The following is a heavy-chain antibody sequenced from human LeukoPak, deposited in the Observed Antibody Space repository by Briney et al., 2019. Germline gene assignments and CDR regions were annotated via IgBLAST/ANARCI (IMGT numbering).Heavy chain of an antibody. V-gene: IGHV3-23*01. CDR2: IRGSGGST. Sequence: HSGGSLRLSCAASGFTFSSYAMSWVRQAPGKGLEWVSAIRGSGGSTYYADSVKGRFTISRDNSKNTLYLQMNSLRAEDTAVYYYARDGTLHLGYDYVGSIDYWGQGTLVTVSS. D-gene: IGHD3-16*01. CDR3: ARDGTLHLGYDYVGSIDY. J-gene: IGHJ4*02. CDR1: GFTFSSYA.